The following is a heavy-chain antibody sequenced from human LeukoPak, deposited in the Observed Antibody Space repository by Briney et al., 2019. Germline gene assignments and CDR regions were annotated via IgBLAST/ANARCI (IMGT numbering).Heavy chain of an antibody. CDR1: GFTFVDYA. D-gene: IGHD3-10*01. Sequence: GGSLRLSCTASGFTFVDYAMSWVRQAPGRGLEWVGFIRSKAYGGTTEYAASVKGRFTISRDDSKSIAYLQIHSLKTEDTAVYYCTRGDGLGSFWGKGTLVTVSS. CDR2: IRSKAYGGTT. J-gene: IGHJ4*02. V-gene: IGHV3-49*04. CDR3: TRGDGLGSF.